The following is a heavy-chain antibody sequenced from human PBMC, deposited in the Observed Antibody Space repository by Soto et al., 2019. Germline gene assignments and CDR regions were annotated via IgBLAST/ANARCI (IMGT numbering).Heavy chain of an antibody. CDR3: AREGVGQWLVTTYYAEYLQH. V-gene: IGHV1-69*12. Sequence: QVQLVQSGAEVKKPGSSVKVSCKDSGGTFSSYAISWVRQAPGQGLEWMGGIIPTFGTANYAQKFKGRVTITADESTSTAYRERSSLTSEDTAVYYCAREGVGQWLVTTYYAEYLQHWGQGTLVSVSS. D-gene: IGHD6-19*01. CDR2: IIPTFGTA. CDR1: GGTFSSYA. J-gene: IGHJ1*01.